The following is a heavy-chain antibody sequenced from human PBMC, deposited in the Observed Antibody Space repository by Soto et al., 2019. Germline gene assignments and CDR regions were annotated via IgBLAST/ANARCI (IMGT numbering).Heavy chain of an antibody. J-gene: IGHJ4*02. V-gene: IGHV3-33*05. CDR1: GFFLSDYG. CDR3: ARGGGLIQLLSGSDH. CDR2: TSYDGSSE. D-gene: IGHD1-26*01. Sequence: QVQLVESGGGVVQSGGSLTLSCTVSGFFLSDYGMHWVRQAPGKGLEWVAATSYDGSSEYYSDSVKDRFTTSRDNSKNTVYLHMNRLRAEDKGLYYCARGGGLIQLLSGSDHWGQGTLVTVSS.